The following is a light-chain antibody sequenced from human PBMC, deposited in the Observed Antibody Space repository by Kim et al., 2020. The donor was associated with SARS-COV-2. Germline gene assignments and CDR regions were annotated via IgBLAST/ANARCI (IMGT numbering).Light chain of an antibody. V-gene: IGKV3-11*01. Sequence: LSPGERATLSCRASQSVSSYLAWYQQKPGQAPRLLIYDASNRATGIPARFSGSGSGTDFTLTISSLEPEDFAVYYCQQRSNWLGTFGQGTKVDIK. CDR2: DAS. CDR3: QQRSNWLGT. J-gene: IGKJ1*01. CDR1: QSVSSY.